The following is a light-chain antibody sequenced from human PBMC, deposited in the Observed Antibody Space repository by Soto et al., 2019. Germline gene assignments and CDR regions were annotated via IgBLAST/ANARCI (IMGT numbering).Light chain of an antibody. CDR1: QSIRTY. CDR3: QQSYSTMAT. V-gene: IGKV1-39*01. Sequence: DFPMTQSPSSLSASIGDRVTITCRASQSIRTYLNWYQQKPGKAPQLLIYAASRLQSGVPSRFSGSGSGTDFTLTISSLQPEDFTTYYCQQSYSTMATFGRGNKVEIK. CDR2: AAS. J-gene: IGKJ1*01.